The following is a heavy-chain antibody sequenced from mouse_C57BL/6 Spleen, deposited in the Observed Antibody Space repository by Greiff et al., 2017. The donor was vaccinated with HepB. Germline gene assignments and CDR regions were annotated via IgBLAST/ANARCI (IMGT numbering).Heavy chain of an antibody. J-gene: IGHJ1*03. CDR2: IRSKSNNYAT. CDR1: GFSFNTYA. D-gene: IGHD2-3*01. CDR3: VRQRDGYPGYFDV. Sequence: EVQRVESGGGLVQPKGSLKLSCAASGFSFNTYAMNWVRQAPGKGLEWVARIRSKSNNYATYYADSVKDRFTISRDDSESMLYLQMNNLKTEDTAMYYCVRQRDGYPGYFDVWGTGTTVTVSS. V-gene: IGHV10-1*01.